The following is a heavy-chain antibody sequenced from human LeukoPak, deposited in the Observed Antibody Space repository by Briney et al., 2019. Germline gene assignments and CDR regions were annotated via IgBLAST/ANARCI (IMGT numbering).Heavy chain of an antibody. CDR3: AREYYDNSGGEDAFDI. J-gene: IGHJ3*02. CDR1: GFTVSSNY. CDR2: IYSGGST. D-gene: IGHD3-22*01. V-gene: IGHV3-53*01. Sequence: PGGSLRLSCAASGFTVSSNYMSRVRQAPGKGLEWVSVIYSGGSTFYADSVEGRFTISRDNSNNTLYLQMNSLRAEDTAMYYCAREYYDNSGGEDAFDIWGPGTMVTVSS.